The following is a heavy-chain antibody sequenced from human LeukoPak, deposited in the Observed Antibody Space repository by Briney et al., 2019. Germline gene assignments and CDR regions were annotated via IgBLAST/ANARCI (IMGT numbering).Heavy chain of an antibody. CDR3: ARGQYDILTGYDWFDP. Sequence: ASVKVSCKASGYTFTSYDINWVRQATGQGLEWMGWKNPNSGNTGYAQKFQGRVTMTRNTSISTAYMELSSLRSEDTAVYYCARGQYDILTGYDWFDPWGQGTLVTVSS. J-gene: IGHJ5*02. CDR1: GYTFTSYD. V-gene: IGHV1-8*01. CDR2: KNPNSGNT. D-gene: IGHD3-9*01.